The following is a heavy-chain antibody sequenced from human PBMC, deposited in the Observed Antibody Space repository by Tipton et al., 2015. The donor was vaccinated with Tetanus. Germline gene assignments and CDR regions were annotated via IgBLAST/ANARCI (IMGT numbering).Heavy chain of an antibody. V-gene: IGHV1-69*01. D-gene: IGHD3-10*01. CDR2: IIPIFGTA. Sequence: QSGAEVKKPGSSVKVSCKASGGTFSSYAISWVRQAPGQGLEWMGGIIPIFGTANYAQKFQGRVTITADESTSTAYMELSSLRSEDTAVYYCARDSWKMVRGVTTYYNLFDPWGQGTPVTVSS. CDR3: ARDSWKMVRGVTTYYNLFDP. J-gene: IGHJ5*02. CDR1: GGTFSSYA.